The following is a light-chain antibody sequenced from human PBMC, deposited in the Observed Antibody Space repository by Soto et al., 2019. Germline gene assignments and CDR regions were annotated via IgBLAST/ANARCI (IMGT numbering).Light chain of an antibody. CDR1: SSDVGGYNY. CDR2: KVS. V-gene: IGLV2-14*01. CDR3: SSYTSSSTVV. J-gene: IGLJ2*01. Sequence: QSALTQPASVSGSPGQSITISCTGTSSDVGGYNYVSWYQQHPGKAPKLMIYKVSNRPSGVSNRFSGSKSGNTASLTISGLQAEDEADYYCSSYTSSSTVVFGGATNFTVL.